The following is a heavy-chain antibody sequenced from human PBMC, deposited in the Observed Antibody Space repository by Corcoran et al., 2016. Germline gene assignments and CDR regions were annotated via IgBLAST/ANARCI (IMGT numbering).Heavy chain of an antibody. J-gene: IGHJ4*02. CDR3: ARDVLVSVTMYDFDV. CDR2: IWFDGRRK. CDR1: GITFRSYG. V-gene: IGHV3-33*01. D-gene: IGHD2-8*02. Sequence: QLQLVESGGGVVQPGRSLRLSCAASGITFRSYGFHWVRQDPGKGLEWVAVIWFDGRRKYYADSVKGRFTISRDDSKNTVYLEMNSLSGEDTAVYYCARDVLVSVTMYDFDVWGQGTLVTVSS.